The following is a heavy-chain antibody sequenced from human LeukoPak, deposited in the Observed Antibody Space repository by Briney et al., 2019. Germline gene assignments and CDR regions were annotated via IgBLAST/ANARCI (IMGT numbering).Heavy chain of an antibody. J-gene: IGHJ4*02. CDR1: GFTFRSYW. D-gene: IGHD3-10*01. V-gene: IGHV3-7*01. Sequence: GGSLRLSCAAPGFTFRSYWMSGLRRARGKGREGVANMKQDGSEIYYVESVKGRFTISRDHAKHSLYLQMNSLRAEDTAVYYCARGGWSMVRGVDDLNWGQGTLVTVSS. CDR3: ARGGWSMVRGVDDLN. CDR2: MKQDGSEI.